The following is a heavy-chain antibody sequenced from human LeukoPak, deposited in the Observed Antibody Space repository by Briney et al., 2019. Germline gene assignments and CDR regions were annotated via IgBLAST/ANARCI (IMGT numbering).Heavy chain of an antibody. CDR1: GFTFSSYR. Sequence: GGSLRLSCAASGFTFSSYRMNWVRQAPGKGLEWVSYISSSSSTRHYADSVKVRFTISRDNPKNSLYLQMNSLRDEDTAVYYCARGLYGMDVWGQGTTVTVSS. J-gene: IGHJ6*02. CDR2: ISSSSSTR. CDR3: ARGLYGMDV. V-gene: IGHV3-48*02.